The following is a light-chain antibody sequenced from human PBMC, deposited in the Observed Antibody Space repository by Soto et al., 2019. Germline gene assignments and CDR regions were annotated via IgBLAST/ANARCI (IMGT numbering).Light chain of an antibody. Sequence: EIVMTQSPATLSVSPGERATLSCRASQNVSSNLAWYQQKPGQAPRLLIYGASTRATGIPARFSGSGSGTDFTLTISSLEPEDFAVYYCQQRSNWPRTCGQGTRLEIK. V-gene: IGKV3-15*01. CDR1: QNVSSN. J-gene: IGKJ5*01. CDR2: GAS. CDR3: QQRSNWPRT.